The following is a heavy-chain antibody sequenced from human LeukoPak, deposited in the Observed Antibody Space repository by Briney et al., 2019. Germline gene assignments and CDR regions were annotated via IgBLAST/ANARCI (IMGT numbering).Heavy chain of an antibody. Sequence: PGGSLRLSCAAYGFTFSNYWMSWVRQAPGKRLEWVANINQDGREKSYVDSVKGRFTISRDNAKNSLYLQMNSLRAEDTAVYYCVKGGGNFDYWGQGTLVTVSS. V-gene: IGHV3-7*05. CDR3: VKGGGNFDY. CDR2: INQDGREK. J-gene: IGHJ4*02. CDR1: GFTFSNYW.